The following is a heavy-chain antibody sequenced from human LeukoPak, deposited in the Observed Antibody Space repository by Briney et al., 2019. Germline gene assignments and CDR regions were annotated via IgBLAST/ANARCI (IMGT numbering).Heavy chain of an antibody. CDR3: AKVSYYYYGMDV. V-gene: IGHV3-9*01. CDR2: ISWNSGSI. J-gene: IGHJ6*02. Sequence: GGSLRLSCAASGFTFDDYAMHWVRQAPGEGLEWVSGISWNSGSIGYADSVKGRFTISRDNAKNSLYLQMNSLRAEDTALYYCAKVSYYYYGMDVWGQGTTVTVSS. CDR1: GFTFDDYA.